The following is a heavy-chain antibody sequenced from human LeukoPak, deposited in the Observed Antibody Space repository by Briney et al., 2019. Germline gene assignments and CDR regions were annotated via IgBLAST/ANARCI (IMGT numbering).Heavy chain of an antibody. CDR3: ARGGFSGTPED. V-gene: IGHV3-66*01. D-gene: IGHD1-26*01. Sequence: GGSLRLSCAASGFSVSSNYMIWVRQAPGKRLEWVSVFYSGGSTNYADSVNGRFTTSRDNSKNTLDLQMNSLRVDDTAVYYCARGGFSGTPEDWGQGTLVTVSS. CDR1: GFSVSSNY. CDR2: FYSGGST. J-gene: IGHJ4*02.